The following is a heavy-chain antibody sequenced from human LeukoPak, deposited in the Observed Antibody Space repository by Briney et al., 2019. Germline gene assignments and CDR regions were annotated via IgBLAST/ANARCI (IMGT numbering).Heavy chain of an antibody. J-gene: IGHJ4*02. Sequence: SETLSLTCAVYGGSFSGYYWSWIRQPPGKGLEWVGEINHSGSTNYNPSLKSRVTISVDTSKNQFSLKLSSVTAADTAVYYCARVGSYFDSGRPKGLVTDYWGQGTRVTVSS. CDR2: INHSGST. CDR1: GGSFSGYY. CDR3: ARVGSYFDSGRPKGLVTDY. V-gene: IGHV4-34*01. D-gene: IGHD3-22*01.